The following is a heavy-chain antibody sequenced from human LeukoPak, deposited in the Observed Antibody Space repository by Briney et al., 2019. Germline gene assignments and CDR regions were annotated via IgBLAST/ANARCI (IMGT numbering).Heavy chain of an antibody. D-gene: IGHD5-24*01. CDR3: ARVRRWLQFPHPFDY. Sequence: ASVKVSCKASGGTFSSYAISWVRQAPGQGLEWMGGIIPIFGTANYAQKFQGRVTITADESTSTAYMELSSLRPEDTAVYYCARVRRWLQFPHPFDYWGQGTLVTVSS. CDR1: GGTFSSYA. CDR2: IIPIFGTA. V-gene: IGHV1-69*13. J-gene: IGHJ4*02.